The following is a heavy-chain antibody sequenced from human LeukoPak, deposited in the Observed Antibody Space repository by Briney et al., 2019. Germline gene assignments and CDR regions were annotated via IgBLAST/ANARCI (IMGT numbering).Heavy chain of an antibody. Sequence: GGSLRLSCAASGFTFSSYWMHWVRQAPGKGLVWVSRINSDGSSTSYADSVKGRFTISRDNTKNTLYLQMNSLRAEDTAVYYCARDPADDYYYGMDVWGQGTTVTVSS. CDR3: ARDPADDYYYGMDV. J-gene: IGHJ6*02. V-gene: IGHV3-74*01. CDR1: GFTFSSYW. CDR2: INSDGSST.